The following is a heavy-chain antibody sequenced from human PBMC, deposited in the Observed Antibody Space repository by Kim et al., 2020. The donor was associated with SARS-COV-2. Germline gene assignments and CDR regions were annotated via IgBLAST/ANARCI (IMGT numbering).Heavy chain of an antibody. CDR1: GYTFTSYG. D-gene: IGHD3-10*01. V-gene: IGHV1-18*01. CDR2: ISAYNGNT. CDR3: ARTDTVLLWFGELFFPRDYYYGMDG. J-gene: IGHJ6*02. Sequence: ASVKVSCKASGYTFTSYGISWVRQAPGQGLEWMGWISAYNGNTNYAQKLQGRVTMTTDTSTSTAYMELRSLRSDDTAVYYCARTDTVLLWFGELFFPRDYYYGMDGWGQGTTVTVSS.